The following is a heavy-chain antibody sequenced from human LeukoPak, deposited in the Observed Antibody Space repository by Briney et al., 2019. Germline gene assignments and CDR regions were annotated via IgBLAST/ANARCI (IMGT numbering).Heavy chain of an antibody. D-gene: IGHD5-12*01. Sequence: GGSLRLSCAASGFTFSSYAMSWVRQAPGKGLEWVSAISGSGGSTYYADSVKGRFTISRDNSKNTLYLQMNSLRAEDTAVYYCAKKVTDIVATRRRGAYNWFDPWGQGTLVTVSS. CDR2: ISGSGGST. CDR1: GFTFSSYA. J-gene: IGHJ5*02. V-gene: IGHV3-23*01. CDR3: AKKVTDIVATRRRGAYNWFDP.